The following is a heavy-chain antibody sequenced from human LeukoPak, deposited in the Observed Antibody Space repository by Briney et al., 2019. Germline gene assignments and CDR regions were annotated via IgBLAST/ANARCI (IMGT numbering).Heavy chain of an antibody. CDR2: IKAYNGDT. CDR1: GYTFKRHG. J-gene: IGHJ4*02. Sequence: ASVKGSCKASGYTFKRHGITWVRQAPGPGLEWMGWIKAYNGDTNSAQKLQGRVTMTTDTSTSTAYMELRSLRSDDTAVYYCAREGGIVGALDYWGQGPLVTVSS. D-gene: IGHD1-26*01. CDR3: AREGGIVGALDY. V-gene: IGHV1-18*01.